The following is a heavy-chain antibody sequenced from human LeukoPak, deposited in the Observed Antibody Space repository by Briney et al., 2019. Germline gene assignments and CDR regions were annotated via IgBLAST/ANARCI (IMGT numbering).Heavy chain of an antibody. V-gene: IGHV1-3*01. CDR1: GYTFTGYH. CDR2: INAGNGNT. Sequence: ASVKVSCKASGYTFTGYHMHWVRQAPGQRLEWMGWINAGNGNTKYSQKFQGRVTITRDTSASTAYMELSSLRSEDTAVYYCARVISGSYSASDYWGQGTLVTVSS. J-gene: IGHJ4*02. D-gene: IGHD1-26*01. CDR3: ARVISGSYSASDY.